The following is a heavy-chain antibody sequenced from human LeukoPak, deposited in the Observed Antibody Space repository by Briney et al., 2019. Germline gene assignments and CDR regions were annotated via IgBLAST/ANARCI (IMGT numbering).Heavy chain of an antibody. Sequence: GGSLRLSCAASGFTFSSYSMNWVRQAPGKGLEWVSSISSSSSYIYYADSVKGRFTISRDNGKKSLYLQMASLRAEDTAVYYCARVGYCSGGSCPFYYWGQGTLVTVSS. CDR1: GFTFSSYS. V-gene: IGHV3-21*01. CDR3: ARVGYCSGGSCPFYY. J-gene: IGHJ4*02. CDR2: ISSSSSYI. D-gene: IGHD2-15*01.